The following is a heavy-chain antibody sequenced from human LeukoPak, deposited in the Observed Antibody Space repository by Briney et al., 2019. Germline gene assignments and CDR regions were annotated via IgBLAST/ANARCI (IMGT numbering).Heavy chain of an antibody. CDR3: ASPPPYYYDSSGYYSYYFDY. D-gene: IGHD3-22*01. CDR1: GFTFSSYS. J-gene: IGHJ4*02. V-gene: IGHV3-48*04. Sequence: GGSLRLSCAASGFTFSSYSMNWVRQAPGKGLEWVSYISSSSSTIYYADSVKGRFTISRDNAKNSLYLQMNSLRAEDTAVYYCASPPPYYYDSSGYYSYYFDYWGQGTLVTVSS. CDR2: ISSSSSTI.